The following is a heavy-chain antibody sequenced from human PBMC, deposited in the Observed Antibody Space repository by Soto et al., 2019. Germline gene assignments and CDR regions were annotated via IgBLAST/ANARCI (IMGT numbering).Heavy chain of an antibody. J-gene: IGHJ4*02. D-gene: IGHD3-10*01. V-gene: IGHV4-39*01. CDR1: GGSISSSSYY. CDR2: IYYSGST. Sequence: SETLSLTCTVSGGSISSSSYYWGWIRQPPGKGLEWIGSIYYSGSTYYNPSLKSRVTISVDTSKNQFSLKLSSVTAADTAVYYCASQTYYYGSGSYHFDYWGQGTLVTVSS. CDR3: ASQTYYYGSGSYHFDY.